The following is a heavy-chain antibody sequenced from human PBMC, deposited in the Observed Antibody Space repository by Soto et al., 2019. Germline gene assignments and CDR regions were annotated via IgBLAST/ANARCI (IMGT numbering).Heavy chain of an antibody. CDR2: ISGSGVST. CDR1: GFTFSSYA. Sequence: GGSLRLSCAASGFTFSSYAMSWVRQAPGKGLEWVSAISGSGVSTYYADSVKGRFTISRDNSKNTLYLQMNSLRAEDTAVYYCAKDKDIVVVLNWFDPWGQGTLVTVSS. D-gene: IGHD2-2*01. J-gene: IGHJ5*02. V-gene: IGHV3-23*01. CDR3: AKDKDIVVVLNWFDP.